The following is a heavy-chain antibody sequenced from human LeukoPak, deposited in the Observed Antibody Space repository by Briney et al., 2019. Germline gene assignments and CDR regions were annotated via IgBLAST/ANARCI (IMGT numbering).Heavy chain of an antibody. J-gene: IGHJ4*02. CDR3: AKGFCSSASCHFFDQ. CDR1: GGSISTHY. Sequence: SEILSLTCIVSGGSISTHYWNWIRQPPGEGLEWIGYMRYDGSTNYNPSLKSRVIISMDTSKNQLSPKLTSVTAADTAVYYCAKGFCSSASCHFFDQWGQGILVTVSS. CDR2: MRYDGST. V-gene: IGHV4-59*11. D-gene: IGHD2-2*01.